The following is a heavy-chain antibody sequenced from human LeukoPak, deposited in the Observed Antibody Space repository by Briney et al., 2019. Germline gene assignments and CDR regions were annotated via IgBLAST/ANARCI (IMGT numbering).Heavy chain of an antibody. V-gene: IGHV4-34*01. CDR3: ARVDTAMVSGDY. CDR2: INHSGST. J-gene: IGHJ4*02. D-gene: IGHD5-18*01. CDR1: GGSFSGYY. Sequence: SETLSLTCAVCGGSFSGYYWSWIRQPPGKGLEWIGEINHSGSTNYNPSLKSRVTISVDTSKNQFSLKLSSVTAADTAVYYCARVDTAMVSGDYWGQGTLVTVSS.